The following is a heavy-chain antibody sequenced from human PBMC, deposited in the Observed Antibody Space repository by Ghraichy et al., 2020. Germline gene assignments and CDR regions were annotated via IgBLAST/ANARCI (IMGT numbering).Heavy chain of an antibody. V-gene: IGHV3-23*01. Sequence: GGSLRLSCAASGFTFSSYAMSWVRQAPGKGLEWVSAISGSGGSTYYADSVKGRFTISRDNSKNTLYLQMNSLRAEDTAVYYCAKGQGRLMVRGVDYWGQGTLVTVSS. D-gene: IGHD3-10*01. CDR2: ISGSGGST. J-gene: IGHJ4*02. CDR1: GFTFSSYA. CDR3: AKGQGRLMVRGVDY.